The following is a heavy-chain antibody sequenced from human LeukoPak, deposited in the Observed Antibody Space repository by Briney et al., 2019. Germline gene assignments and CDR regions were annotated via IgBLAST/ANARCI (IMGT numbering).Heavy chain of an antibody. J-gene: IGHJ4*02. D-gene: IGHD3-22*01. CDR3: AREGSYYYDSSGYPDFDY. V-gene: IGHV3-21*01. CDR1: GFTFSSYS. Sequence: GGSLRLSCAASGFTFSSYSMNWVRQAPGKGLERVSSISSSSSYIYYADSVKGRFTISRDNAKNSLYLQMNSLRAEDTAVYYCAREGSYYYDSSGYPDFDYWGQGTLVTVSS. CDR2: ISSSSSYI.